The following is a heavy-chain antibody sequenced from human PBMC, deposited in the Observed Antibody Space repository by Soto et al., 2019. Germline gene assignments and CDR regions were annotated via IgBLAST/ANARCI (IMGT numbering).Heavy chain of an antibody. CDR3: ARGYSSGWSFPST. Sequence: QVQLQQWGAGLLKPSETLSLTCAVYGGSFSGYYWSWIRQPPGKGLEWIGEINHSGSTNYNPSLKSRCTISVDTSKNQFSLKLSSVTAADTAVYYCARGYSSGWSFPSTWGQGTLVTVSS. V-gene: IGHV4-34*01. CDR2: INHSGST. D-gene: IGHD6-19*01. J-gene: IGHJ5*02. CDR1: GGSFSGYY.